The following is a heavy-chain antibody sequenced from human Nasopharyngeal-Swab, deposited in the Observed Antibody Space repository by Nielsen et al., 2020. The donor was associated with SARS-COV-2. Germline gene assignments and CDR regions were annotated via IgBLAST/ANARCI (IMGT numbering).Heavy chain of an antibody. J-gene: IGHJ4*02. CDR3: AFGHHG. Sequence: GESLKISCAASGFTINSHNLNWIRQAPGKGLEWISYISSSSDTISYADSVKGRFTTSRDNAKNSLYLQMNSLRAEDTAVYYCAFGHHGWGQGIMVTVSS. CDR2: ISSSSDTI. D-gene: IGHD1-14*01. V-gene: IGHV3-48*01. CDR1: GFTINSHN.